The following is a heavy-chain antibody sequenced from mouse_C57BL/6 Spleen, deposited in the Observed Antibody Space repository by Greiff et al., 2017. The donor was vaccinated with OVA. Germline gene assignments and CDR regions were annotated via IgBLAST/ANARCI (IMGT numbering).Heavy chain of an antibody. CDR1: GYSITSGYY. V-gene: IGHV3-6*01. D-gene: IGHD3-3*01. CDR3: ARGGDEDYAMDY. Sequence: EVKLQESGPGLVKPSQSLSLTCSVTGYSITSGYYWNWIRQFPGNKLEWMGYISYDGSNNYNPSLKNRISITRDTSKNQFFLKLNSVTTEDTATYYCARGGDEDYAMDYWGQGTSVTVSS. J-gene: IGHJ4*01. CDR2: ISYDGSN.